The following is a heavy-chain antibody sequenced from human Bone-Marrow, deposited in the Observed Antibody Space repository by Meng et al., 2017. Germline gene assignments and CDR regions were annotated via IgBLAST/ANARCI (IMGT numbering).Heavy chain of an antibody. V-gene: IGHV4-39*07. CDR2: IYYSGST. D-gene: IGHD3-10*01. CDR1: GGPISSSSYY. Sequence: LELQGSGPVLGKPSGALSLPCTVSGGPISSSSYYWGWIRQPPGKGLEWIGSIYYSGSTYYNPSLKSRVTISVDTSKNQFSLKLSSVTAADTAVYYCARRLSVLLWFGENYYFDYWGQGTLVTVSS. J-gene: IGHJ4*02. CDR3: ARRLSVLLWFGENYYFDY.